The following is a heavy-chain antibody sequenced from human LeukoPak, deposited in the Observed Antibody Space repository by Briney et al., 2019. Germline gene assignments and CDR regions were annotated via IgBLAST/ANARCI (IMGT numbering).Heavy chain of an antibody. CDR3: AKGTDFWGGYYYYYMDV. J-gene: IGHJ6*03. CDR2: ISGSGGST. CDR1: GFTFSSYA. D-gene: IGHD3-3*01. Sequence: PGGSLRLSCAASGFTFSSYAMSWVRQAPGKGLEWVSAISGSGGSTYYADSVKGRFTISRDNSKNTLYLQMNSLRAEDTAVYYCAKGTDFWGGYYYYYMDVWGKGTTVTVSS. V-gene: IGHV3-23*01.